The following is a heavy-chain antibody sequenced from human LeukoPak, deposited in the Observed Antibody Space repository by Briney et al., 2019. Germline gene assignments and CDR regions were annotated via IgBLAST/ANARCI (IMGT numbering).Heavy chain of an antibody. V-gene: IGHV3-23*01. Sequence: GGSLRLSCAASGFTFSSYAMSWVRQAPGEGLEWVSAISGSGGSTYYADSVKGRFTISRDNAKNSLYLQMNSLRAEDTAVYYCAELGITMIGGVWGKGTTVTISS. CDR3: AELGITMIGGV. D-gene: IGHD3-10*02. CDR1: GFTFSSYA. J-gene: IGHJ6*04. CDR2: ISGSGGST.